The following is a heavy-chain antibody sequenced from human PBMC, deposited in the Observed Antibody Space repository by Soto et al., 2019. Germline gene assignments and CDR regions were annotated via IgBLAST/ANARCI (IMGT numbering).Heavy chain of an antibody. Sequence: QVQLQESGPGLVKPSQTLSLTCTVSGGSISSGDYYWSWIRQPPGKGLEWIGYIYYSGSTYYNPSLQRRVTISVDTSKTQFSLKLSSVTAADTAVYYCARVGGFGATTIDYWGQGTLVTVSS. CDR1: GGSISSGDYY. CDR2: IYYSGST. J-gene: IGHJ4*02. V-gene: IGHV4-30-4*01. CDR3: ARVGGFGATTIDY. D-gene: IGHD3-10*01.